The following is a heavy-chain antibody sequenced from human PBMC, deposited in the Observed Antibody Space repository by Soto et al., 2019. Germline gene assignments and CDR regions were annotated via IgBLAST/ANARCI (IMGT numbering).Heavy chain of an antibody. V-gene: IGHV5-51*01. CDR1: GYRVSTSW. CDR3: ARRYIAAPATAFDL. J-gene: IGHJ4*02. D-gene: IGHD6-13*01. Sequence: GESLKISCQGSGYRVSTSWIHWVRQLPGKGLESVGIIYPADSDTRYSPSFQGQVTISADKTISTTYLQWSSLKASDTAMYFCARRYIAAPATAFDLWGQGTSVTVSS. CDR2: IYPADSDT.